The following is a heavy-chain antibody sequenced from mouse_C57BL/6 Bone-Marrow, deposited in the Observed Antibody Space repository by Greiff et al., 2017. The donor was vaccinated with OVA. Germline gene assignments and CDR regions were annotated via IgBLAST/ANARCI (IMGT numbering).Heavy chain of an antibody. CDR1: GYTFTSYW. Sequence: QVQLKQPGAELVKPGASVKMSCKASGYTFTSYWITWVKQRPGQGLEWIGDIYPGSGSTYYNEKFKSKATLTVDTSSSPAYMQLSSLTSEDSAVYDGSRGGSSYRYYDGWGTGTTVTVSS. V-gene: IGHV1-55*01. J-gene: IGHJ1*03. CDR2: IYPGSGST. CDR3: SRGGSSYRYYDG. D-gene: IGHD1-1*01.